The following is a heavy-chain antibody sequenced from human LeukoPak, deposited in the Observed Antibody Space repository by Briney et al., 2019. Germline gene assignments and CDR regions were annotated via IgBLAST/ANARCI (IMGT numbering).Heavy chain of an antibody. J-gene: IGHJ4*02. CDR2: ISSSGSTI. CDR3: ASNTYYYDSSGYYPQA. D-gene: IGHD3-22*01. Sequence: GGSLRLSCAASGFTFSDYYMSWIRQAPGKGLEWVSYISSSGSTIYYADSVKGRFTISRDNAKSSLYLQMNSLRAEDTAVYYCASNTYYYDSSGYYPQAWGQGTLVTVSS. V-gene: IGHV3-11*01. CDR1: GFTFSDYY.